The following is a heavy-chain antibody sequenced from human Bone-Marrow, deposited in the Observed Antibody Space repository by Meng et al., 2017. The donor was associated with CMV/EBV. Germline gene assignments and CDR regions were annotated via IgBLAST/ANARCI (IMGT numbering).Heavy chain of an antibody. CDR1: FSNAW. J-gene: IGHJ4*02. V-gene: IGHV3-15*07. CDR3: TTYTYYYDSSGYYYVDY. CDR2: IKSKTDGGTT. Sequence: FSNAWMNWVSQAPGKGLEWVGRIKSKTDGGTTDYAAPVKGRFTISRDDSKNTLYLQMNSLKTEDTAVYYCTTYTYYYDSSGYYYVDYWGQGTLVTVSS. D-gene: IGHD3-22*01.